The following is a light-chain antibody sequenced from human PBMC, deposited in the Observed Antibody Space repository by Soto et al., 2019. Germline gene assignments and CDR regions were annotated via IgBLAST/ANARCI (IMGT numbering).Light chain of an antibody. CDR2: DVS. Sequence: QSALTQPASVSGSPGQSITISCTGTSSDVVGYNYVSWYQQHPGKAPKLMIYDVSNRPSGVSNRFSGSKSGNTASLTISGLQAEDEADYYCSSYTSSSTLNYVFGTWTKVTVL. CDR1: SSDVVGYNY. J-gene: IGLJ1*01. V-gene: IGLV2-14*01. CDR3: SSYTSSSTLNYV.